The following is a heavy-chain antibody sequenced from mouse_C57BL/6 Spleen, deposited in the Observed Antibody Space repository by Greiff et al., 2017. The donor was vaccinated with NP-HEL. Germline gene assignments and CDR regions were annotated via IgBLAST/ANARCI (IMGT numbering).Heavy chain of an antibody. V-gene: IGHV2-2*01. CDR3: ARSRQLRLHIFAY. CDR1: GFSLTSYG. Sequence: VHLVESGPGLVQPSQSLSITCTVSGFSLTSYGVHWVRQSPGKGLEWLGVIWSGGSTDYNAAFISRLSISKDNSKSQVFFKMNSLQADDTAIYYCARSRQLRLHIFAYWGQGTLVTVSA. CDR2: IWSGGST. J-gene: IGHJ3*01. D-gene: IGHD3-2*02.